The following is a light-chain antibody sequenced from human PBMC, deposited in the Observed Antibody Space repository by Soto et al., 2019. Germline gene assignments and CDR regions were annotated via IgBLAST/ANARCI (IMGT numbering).Light chain of an antibody. V-gene: IGLV2-14*01. CDR1: SSDVGGYNY. CDR3: SSYTGSSTVV. Sequence: QSALTQPASVSGSPGQSITISCIGTSSDVGGYNYVSWYQQYPGKAPKLMIYDVSNRPSGVSSRFSGSRSGYTASLTISGLQAEDEADYSCSSYTGSSTVVFGGGTKVTVL. J-gene: IGLJ2*01. CDR2: DVS.